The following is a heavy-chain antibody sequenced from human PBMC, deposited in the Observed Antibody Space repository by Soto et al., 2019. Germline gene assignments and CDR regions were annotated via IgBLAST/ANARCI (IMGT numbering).Heavy chain of an antibody. Sequence: PSETRSLTCTVSGGFINNSAYYGGWIRQPPGKGLDWIASGYYGGRTYYNPSLKSRVTFSLDTSKSRFSLELSSVTAADTAVYYCARHGAYSTSVYYYYGMDVWGQGTTVTVSS. CDR2: GYYGGRT. J-gene: IGHJ6*02. V-gene: IGHV4-39*01. CDR3: ARHGAYSTSVYYYYGMDV. D-gene: IGHD6-13*01. CDR1: GGFINNSAYY.